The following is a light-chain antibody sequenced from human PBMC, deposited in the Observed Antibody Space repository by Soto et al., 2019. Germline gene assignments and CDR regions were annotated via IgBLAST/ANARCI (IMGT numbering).Light chain of an antibody. Sequence: DIQMTQSPSTLSASVGDRVTITCRASQTISSWSAWYQQKPGKAPNLLIYDASTLERGVPSRFSGTGSGTEFTLTIDRLQPDDFATYYCQQYHTSPITFGQGTRL. CDR3: QQYHTSPIT. V-gene: IGKV1-5*01. CDR1: QTISSW. J-gene: IGKJ5*01. CDR2: DAS.